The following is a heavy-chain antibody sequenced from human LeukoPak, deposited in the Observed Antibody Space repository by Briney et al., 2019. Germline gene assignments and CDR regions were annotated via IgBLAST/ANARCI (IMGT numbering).Heavy chain of an antibody. CDR1: GGSISSGGYY. CDR3: ASRYCSSTSCSNP. V-gene: IGHV4-30-2*01. CDR2: IYHSGST. Sequence: SETLSLTCTVSGGSISSGGYYWSWIRQPPGKGLEWIGYIYHSGSTYYNPSLKSRVTISVDRSKNQFSLKLSSVTAADTAVYYCASRYCSSTSCSNPWGQGTLVTVSS. D-gene: IGHD2-2*01. J-gene: IGHJ5*02.